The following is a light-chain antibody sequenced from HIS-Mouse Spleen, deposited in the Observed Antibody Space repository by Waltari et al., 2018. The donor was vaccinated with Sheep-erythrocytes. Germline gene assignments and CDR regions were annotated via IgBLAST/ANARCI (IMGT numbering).Light chain of an antibody. J-gene: IGKJ3*01. V-gene: IGKV3-20*01. CDR3: QQYGSSPFT. CDR2: GAS. Sequence: EIVLTQSPGTLSLSLGERATLSCRPSQSVSSSYLALYQQKPGQAPRPLIYGASRRATGIPDRFSGSGSGTDFTLTISRLEPEDFAVYYCQQYGSSPFTFGPGTKVDIK. CDR1: QSVSSSY.